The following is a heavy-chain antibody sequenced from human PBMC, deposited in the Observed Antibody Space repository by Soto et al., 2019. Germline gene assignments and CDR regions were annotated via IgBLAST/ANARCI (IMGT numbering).Heavy chain of an antibody. D-gene: IGHD3-16*01. J-gene: IGHJ4*02. Sequence: QVQLQESGPGLVMPSGTLSLTCDVSGASISSSDWWNWVRQPPGKGLEWIGEIYHDGTTIYNPSLSSRVTMSMDESKNRFSLVLTSVTAADTAVYYCARDFKAPNDAWAFDSWGQGTLVSVSS. CDR1: GASISSSDW. CDR3: ARDFKAPNDAWAFDS. V-gene: IGHV4-4*02. CDR2: IYHDGTT.